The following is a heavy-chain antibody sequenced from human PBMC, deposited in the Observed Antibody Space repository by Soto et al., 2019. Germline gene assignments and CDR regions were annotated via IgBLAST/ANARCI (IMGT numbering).Heavy chain of an antibody. CDR1: GFTFSTYS. J-gene: IGHJ4*02. CDR2: ISSSRGYR. Sequence: EAQLVESGGGLVKPGGSLRLSCAASGFTFSTYSMNWVHQAPGKGLEWVSSISSSRGYRSYADSVKGRFTISRDNAKNSLYLQMDSLRAEDTAVYYCARGRSINTNMDYWGQGTLVTVSS. V-gene: IGHV3-21*01. D-gene: IGHD2-2*01. CDR3: ARGRSINTNMDY.